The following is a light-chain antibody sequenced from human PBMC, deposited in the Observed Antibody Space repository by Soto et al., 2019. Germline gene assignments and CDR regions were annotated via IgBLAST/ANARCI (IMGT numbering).Light chain of an antibody. CDR2: GAS. V-gene: IGKV3-15*01. CDR3: QQYNNWPPYT. J-gene: IGKJ2*01. Sequence: EIVIPQSPATLSVSPGERATLSCRASQSVSSNLAWYQQKPGQAPRLLIYGASTRATGSPARFSVSESGTDFTLTISSLQSKDFAVYYCQQYNNWPPYTFGQGTKLEIK. CDR1: QSVSSN.